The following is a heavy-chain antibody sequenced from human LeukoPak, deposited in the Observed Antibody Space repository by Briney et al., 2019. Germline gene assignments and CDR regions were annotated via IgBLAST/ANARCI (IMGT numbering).Heavy chain of an antibody. Sequence: GGSLRLSCAASGFTFSSYSMNWLRQAPGKGLEWVSSISSSSSYIYYADSVKGRFTISRDNAKNSLYLQMNSLRAEDTAVYYCARESVTMVRGVFDYWGQGTLVTVSS. V-gene: IGHV3-21*01. CDR2: ISSSSSYI. J-gene: IGHJ4*02. CDR3: ARESVTMVRGVFDY. CDR1: GFTFSSYS. D-gene: IGHD3-10*01.